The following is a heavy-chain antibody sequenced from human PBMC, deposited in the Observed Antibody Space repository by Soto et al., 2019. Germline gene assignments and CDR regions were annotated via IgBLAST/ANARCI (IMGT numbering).Heavy chain of an antibody. V-gene: IGHV4-31*03. CDR2: IYYSGST. CDR3: AREGYYGSGSYYDY. J-gene: IGHJ4*02. Sequence: PSETLSLTCTVSGGSISSGGYYWSWIRQHPGKGLEWIGYIYYSGSTYYNPSLKSRVTISVDTSKNQFSLKLSSVTAADTAVYYCAREGYYGSGSYYDYWGQGTLVTVSS. D-gene: IGHD3-10*01. CDR1: GGSISSGGYY.